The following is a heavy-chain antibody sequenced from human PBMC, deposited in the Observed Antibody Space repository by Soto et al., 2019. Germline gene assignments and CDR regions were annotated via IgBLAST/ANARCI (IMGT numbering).Heavy chain of an antibody. Sequence: QVQLVQSGAEVKKPGSSVKVSCKASGGTFSSYAISWVRQAPGQGLEWMGGIIPIFGTANYAQKFQGRVTSTADESTSTAYMELSSLRSEDTAVYYCAPTYYDFWSGYYTPLYYYYYGMDVWGQGTTVTVSS. CDR3: APTYYDFWSGYYTPLYYYYYGMDV. CDR2: IIPIFGTA. J-gene: IGHJ6*02. V-gene: IGHV1-69*01. D-gene: IGHD3-3*01. CDR1: GGTFSSYA.